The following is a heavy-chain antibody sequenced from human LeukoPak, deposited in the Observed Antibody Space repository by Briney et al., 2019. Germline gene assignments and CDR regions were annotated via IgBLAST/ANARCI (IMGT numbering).Heavy chain of an antibody. J-gene: IGHJ5*02. V-gene: IGHV3-11*03. Sequence: GGSLRLSCAASGFTFSDYYMSWIRQAPGKGLEWVSYISSSSSYTNYADSVKGRFTISRDNAKNSLYLQMNSLRAEDTAVYYCARSIQVNWFDPWGQGTLGTVSS. CDR2: ISSSSSYT. D-gene: IGHD2-21*01. CDR3: ARSIQVNWFDP. CDR1: GFTFSDYY.